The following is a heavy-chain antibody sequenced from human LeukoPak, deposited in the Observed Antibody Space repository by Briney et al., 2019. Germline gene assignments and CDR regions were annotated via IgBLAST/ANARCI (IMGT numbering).Heavy chain of an antibody. Sequence: SETLSLTCDVYGGSFSGYYWSWIRQPPGKGLEWIGYIYYSGSTNYNPSLKSRVTISVDTSKNQFSLKLSSVTAADTAVYYCARDNIAYYYYGMDVWGQGTTVTVSS. J-gene: IGHJ6*01. CDR1: GGSFSGYY. CDR2: IYYSGST. V-gene: IGHV4-59*01. D-gene: IGHD5-12*01. CDR3: ARDNIAYYYYGMDV.